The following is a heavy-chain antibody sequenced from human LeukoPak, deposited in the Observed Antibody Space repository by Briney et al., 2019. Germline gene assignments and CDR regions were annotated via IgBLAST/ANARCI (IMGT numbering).Heavy chain of an antibody. CDR1: GFTFSSYW. J-gene: IGHJ4*02. CDR2: IKQDGSEK. V-gene: IGHV3-7*03. D-gene: IGHD3-16*02. CDR3: ARAPRLLFGEFSSDY. Sequence: GGSLRLSCAASGFTFSSYWMSWVRQAPGKGLEWVANIKQDGSEKYYVDSVKGRFTISRDNANNSLYLQMNSLRAEDTAVYYCARAPRLLFGEFSSDYWGQGTLVTVSS.